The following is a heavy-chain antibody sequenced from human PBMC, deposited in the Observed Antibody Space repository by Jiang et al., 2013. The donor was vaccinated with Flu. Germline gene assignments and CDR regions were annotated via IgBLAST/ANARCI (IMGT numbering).Heavy chain of an antibody. Sequence: SGYSFTSYWIGWVRQMPGKGLEWMGIIYPGDSDTRYSPSFQGQVTISADKSISTAYLQWSSLKASDTAMYYCARHEGPRIAVAGTAAWFDPWGQGTLVTVSS. CDR2: IYPGDSDT. V-gene: IGHV5-51*01. J-gene: IGHJ5*02. D-gene: IGHD6-19*01. CDR3: ARHEGPRIAVAGTAAWFDP. CDR1: GYSFTSYW.